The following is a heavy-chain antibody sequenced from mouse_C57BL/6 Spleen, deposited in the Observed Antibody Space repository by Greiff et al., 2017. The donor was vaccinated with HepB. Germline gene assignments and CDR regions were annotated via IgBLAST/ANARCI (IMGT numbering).Heavy chain of an antibody. CDR3: TRLYDGYLAWFAY. CDR1: GFTFSDAW. D-gene: IGHD2-3*01. V-gene: IGHV6-6*01. J-gene: IGHJ3*01. Sequence: EVKVEESGGGLVQPGGSMKLSCAASGFTFSDAWMDWVRQSPEKGLEWVAEIRNKANNHATYYAESVKGRFTISRDDSKSSVYLQMNSLRAEDTGIYYCTRLYDGYLAWFAYWGQGTLVTVSA. CDR2: IRNKANNHAT.